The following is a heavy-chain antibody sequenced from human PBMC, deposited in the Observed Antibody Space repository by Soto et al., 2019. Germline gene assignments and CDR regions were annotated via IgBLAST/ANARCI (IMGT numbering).Heavy chain of an antibody. Sequence: QVTLKESGPGLVKPTEPLPLTCTISGFSLSNGRSGVSCSRQPPGNALEWLAHFFSDDERSSSTSMQSGLNISKDTSGTQVVLSMTNMSPHNTGTYYYARRNADSGSHYYALDVCGQVTTVTVSS. CDR1: GFSLSNGRSG. J-gene: IGHJ6*02. V-gene: IGHV2-26*03. CDR2: FFSDDER. CDR3: ARRNADSGSHYYALDV. D-gene: IGHD4-17*01.